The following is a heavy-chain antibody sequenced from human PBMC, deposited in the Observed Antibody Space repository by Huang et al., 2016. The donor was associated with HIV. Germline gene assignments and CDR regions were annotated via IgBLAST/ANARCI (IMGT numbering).Heavy chain of an antibody. CDR3: ASGASYEIWTPYYSGWHYSMDV. V-gene: IGHV1-69*13. Sequence: QVHLVQSGAEVKKPGSSVRVSCTASGGSFKISGISWVRQAPGRGLEWLGGMLPTVWRGNCAQKMSERVTFTARESTTTGYMDLTSLRPEDTAVYYCASGASYEIWTPYYSGWHYSMDVWGEGTTVTVSS. CDR2: MLPTVWRG. J-gene: IGHJ6*03. CDR1: GGSFKISG. D-gene: IGHD3-9*01.